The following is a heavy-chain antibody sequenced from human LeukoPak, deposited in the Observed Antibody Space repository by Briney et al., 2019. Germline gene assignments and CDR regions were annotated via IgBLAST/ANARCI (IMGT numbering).Heavy chain of an antibody. CDR1: GGSISSYY. Sequence: SETLSLTCTVSGGSISSYYWSWIRQPPGKGLEWIGYIYYSGSTNYNPSLKSRVTISLDTSKNQFSLKLSSVTAADTALYYCARDSDPYCGGDRRPFDYWGQGTLVTVSS. CDR2: IYYSGST. V-gene: IGHV4-59*12. D-gene: IGHD2-21*02. J-gene: IGHJ4*02. CDR3: ARDSDPYCGGDRRPFDY.